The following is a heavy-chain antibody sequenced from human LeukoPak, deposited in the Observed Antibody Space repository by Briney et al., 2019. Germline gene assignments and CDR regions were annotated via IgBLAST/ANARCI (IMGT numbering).Heavy chain of an antibody. D-gene: IGHD6-19*01. CDR1: GFTFSDYY. J-gene: IGHJ6*02. V-gene: IGHV3-11*04. Sequence: GGSLRLSCAASGFTFSDYYMSWIRQAPGKGLEWVSYISSSGSTIYYADSVKGRFTISRDNAKNSLYLQMNSLRDEDTAVYYCASEEGSGYYYYGMDVWGQGTTVTVSS. CDR2: ISSSGSTI. CDR3: ASEEGSGYYYYGMDV.